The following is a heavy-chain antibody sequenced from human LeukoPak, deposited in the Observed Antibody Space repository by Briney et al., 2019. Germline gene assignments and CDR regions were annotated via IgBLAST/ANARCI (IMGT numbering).Heavy chain of an antibody. CDR2: INHSGST. CDR1: GGSFSGYD. D-gene: IGHD5-18*01. J-gene: IGHJ3*02. CDR3: ARSGYSYGADGFDI. Sequence: PSETLSLTCADYGGSFSGYDWSWIRHPPGKGLERIGEINHSGSTNYNPSLKSRITISVDTSKTQFTLKLSSVTAADTAVYYCARSGYSYGADGFDIWGQGTMVTVSS. V-gene: IGHV4-34*01.